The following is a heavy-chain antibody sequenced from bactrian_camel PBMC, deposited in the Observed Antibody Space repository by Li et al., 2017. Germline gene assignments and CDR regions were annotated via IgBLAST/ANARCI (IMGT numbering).Heavy chain of an antibody. D-gene: IGHD1*01. V-gene: IGHV3S68*01. Sequence: QLVESGGGSVQDGGSLRLSCAFSGGTRGNRICMGWFRQPPGKEREGVASVTTIDGTTDYADSVKGRFTISLDNARKTLYLEMNSLKPEDTAMYYCAAGRLGRNHCPRRPNTADGNDWGQGTQVTVS. CDR3: AAGRLGRNHCPRRPNTADGND. J-gene: IGHJ4*01. CDR2: VTTIDGTT. CDR1: GGTRGNRIC.